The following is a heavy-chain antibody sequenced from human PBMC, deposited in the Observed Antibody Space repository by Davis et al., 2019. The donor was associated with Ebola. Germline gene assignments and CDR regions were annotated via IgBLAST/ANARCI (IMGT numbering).Heavy chain of an antibody. D-gene: IGHD2-15*01. CDR2: IYYSGST. V-gene: IGHV4-59*12. J-gene: IGHJ6*02. CDR3: ARVGGIVVAATIYYYYYGMDV. CDR1: GGSISSYY. Sequence: SETLSLTCTVSGGSISSYYWSWIRQPPGKGLEWIGYIYYSGSTYYNPSLKSRVTISVDTSKNQFSLKLSSVTAADTAVYYCARVGGIVVAATIYYYYYGMDVWGQGTTVTVSS.